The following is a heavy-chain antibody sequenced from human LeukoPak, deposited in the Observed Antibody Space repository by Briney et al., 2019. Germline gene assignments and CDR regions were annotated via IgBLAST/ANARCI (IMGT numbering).Heavy chain of an antibody. CDR1: GGSVSSGSFY. CDR3: ASPGPDFGDYAYAY. J-gene: IGHJ4*02. CDR2: IYYTGRT. D-gene: IGHD4-17*01. V-gene: IGHV4-61*01. Sequence: SETLSLTCTVSGGSVSSGSFYWRWIRQPPGKGLEWIGYIYYTGRTIYNPSLKSRVTISLDTSKNQFSLRLTTVTAADTAVYYCASPGPDFGDYAYAYWGRGALVTVSS.